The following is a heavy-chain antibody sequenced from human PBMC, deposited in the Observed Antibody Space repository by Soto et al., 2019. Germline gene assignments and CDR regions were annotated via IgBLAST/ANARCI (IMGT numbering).Heavy chain of an antibody. D-gene: IGHD3-9*01. CDR2: IYYSGST. J-gene: IGHJ4*02. CDR3: ARHKKSILTGFFDY. Sequence: PSETLSLTCTVSGGSISSYYWSWIRQPPGKGLEWIGYIYYSGSTNYNPSLKSRVTISVDTSKNQFSLKLSSVTAADTAVYYCARHKKSILTGFFDYWGQGTLVTVSS. V-gene: IGHV4-59*08. CDR1: GGSISSYY.